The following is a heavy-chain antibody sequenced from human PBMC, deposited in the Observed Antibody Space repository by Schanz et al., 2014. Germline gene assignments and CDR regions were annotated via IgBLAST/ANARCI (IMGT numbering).Heavy chain of an antibody. J-gene: IGHJ3*02. CDR2: ISGSGGST. CDR1: GFSFSSYA. V-gene: IGHV3-23*04. D-gene: IGHD3-10*01. Sequence: VQLVESGGGSVKPGGSLRLSCAASGFSFSSYAMGWVRQAPGKGLEWVSAISGSGGSTYYADSVKGRFTISRDNSKNTLYLQMNSLRAEDTAVYYCAKGRFGELSAFDIWGQGTMVTVSS. CDR3: AKGRFGELSAFDI.